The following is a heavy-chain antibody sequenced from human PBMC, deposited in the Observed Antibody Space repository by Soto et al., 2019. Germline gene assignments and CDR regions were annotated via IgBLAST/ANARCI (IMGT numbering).Heavy chain of an antibody. J-gene: IGHJ6*03. CDR2: ISPDNGHT. D-gene: IGHD2-2*01. CDR3: AIGAIVVIPAAKYYSYYYYMDV. CDR1: GYSFTIYS. V-gene: IGHV1-18*01. Sequence: QVQLVPSGAEVKKPGASVKVSCKASGYSFTIYSISWVRQAPGQGLEWMGWISPDNGHTNYAQKLQGRVNMTTDTSTSTAYMELRSLRSDDTPVYYCAIGAIVVIPAAKYYSYYYYMDVWGKGTTVTVSS.